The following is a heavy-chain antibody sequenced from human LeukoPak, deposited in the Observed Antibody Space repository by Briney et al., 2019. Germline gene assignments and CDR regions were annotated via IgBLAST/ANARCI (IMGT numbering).Heavy chain of an antibody. J-gene: IGHJ4*02. CDR2: ISSSGSTI. V-gene: IGHV3-11*01. D-gene: IGHD3-22*01. Sequence: GGSPRLSCAASGFTFSDYYMSWIRQAPGKGLEWVSYISSSGSTIYYADSVKGRFTISRDNAKNSLYLQMNSLRAEDTAVYYCARVQPHYYDSSGYPPDYWGQGTLVTVSS. CDR1: GFTFSDYY. CDR3: ARVQPHYYDSSGYPPDY.